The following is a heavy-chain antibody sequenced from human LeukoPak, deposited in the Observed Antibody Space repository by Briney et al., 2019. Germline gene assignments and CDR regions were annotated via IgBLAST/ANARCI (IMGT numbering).Heavy chain of an antibody. J-gene: IGHJ6*03. CDR1: GGSISSFY. CDR3: ARDRCSSTSCYPYYYMDV. D-gene: IGHD2-2*01. Sequence: SETLSLTCTVSGGSISSFYWSWIRQPAGKGLEWIGRIYTSGSTNYNPSLKSRVTISVDKSKNQFSLKLSSVTAADTAVYYCARDRCSSTSCYPYYYMDVWGKGTTVTVPS. V-gene: IGHV4-4*07. CDR2: IYTSGST.